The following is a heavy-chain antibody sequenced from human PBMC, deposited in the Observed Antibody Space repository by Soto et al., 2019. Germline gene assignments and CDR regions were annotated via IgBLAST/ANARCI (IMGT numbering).Heavy chain of an antibody. CDR3: ARDETRCSGGTCYLPGMDV. V-gene: IGHV3-7*01. CDR2: IKQDGSEK. CDR1: GFTFSSYW. D-gene: IGHD2-15*01. J-gene: IGHJ6*02. Sequence: GSLRLSCAASGFTFSSYWMSWVRQAPGKGLEWVANIKQDGSEKYYVDSVKGRFTISRDNAENSLYLQMNSLRAEDTAVYYCARDETRCSGGTCYLPGMDVWGQGTTVTVSS.